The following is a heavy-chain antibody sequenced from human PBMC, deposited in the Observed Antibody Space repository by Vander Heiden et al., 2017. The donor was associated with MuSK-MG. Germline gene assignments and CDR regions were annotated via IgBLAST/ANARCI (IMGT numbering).Heavy chain of an antibody. V-gene: IGHV3-30*04. J-gene: IGHJ4*02. D-gene: IGHD3-22*01. CDR2: ISYDGSNK. Sequence: QVQLVESGGGVVQPGRSLRLPCAASGLTFSSYAMHWVRQAPGKGLEWVAVISYDGSNKYYADSVKGRFTISRDNSKNTLYLQMNSLRAEDTAVYYCARALRSGSGYYSSDYWGQGTLVTVSS. CDR1: GLTFSSYA. CDR3: ARALRSGSGYYSSDY.